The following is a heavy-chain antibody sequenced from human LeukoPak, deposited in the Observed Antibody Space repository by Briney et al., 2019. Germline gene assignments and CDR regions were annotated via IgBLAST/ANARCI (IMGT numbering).Heavy chain of an antibody. CDR1: GYTFTSYG. V-gene: IGHV1-18*01. Sequence: ASVKVSCKASGYTFTSYGISWVRQAPGQGLEWMGWISAYNGNTNYAQKLQGRVTMTTDTSTSTAYMELRRLRSDDTAVYYCARDHPLYCSSTSCYSPLRSHYYYYGMDVWGQGTTVTVSS. CDR2: ISAYNGNT. D-gene: IGHD2-2*01. CDR3: ARDHPLYCSSTSCYSPLRSHYYYYGMDV. J-gene: IGHJ6*02.